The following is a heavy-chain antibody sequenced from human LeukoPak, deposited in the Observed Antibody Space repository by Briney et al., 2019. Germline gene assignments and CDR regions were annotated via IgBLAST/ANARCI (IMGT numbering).Heavy chain of an antibody. J-gene: IGHJ6*02. CDR3: ARHSEGFYYYYGMDV. CDR1: GGSISSYY. V-gene: IGHV4-59*08. Sequence: SETLSLTCTVSGGSISSYYWSWIRQPPGKGLEWIGYIYYSGSTNYNPSLKSRVTISVDKSKNQFSLKLSSVTAADTAVYYCARHSEGFYYYYGMDVWGQGTTVTVSS. CDR2: IYYSGST.